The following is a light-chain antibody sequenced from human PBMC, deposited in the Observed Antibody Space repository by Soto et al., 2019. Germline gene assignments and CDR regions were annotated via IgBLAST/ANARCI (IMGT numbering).Light chain of an antibody. CDR3: QQRSNWPGT. Sequence: IVMTQSPATLSMSPGERATLSCRASQSVSNNYLAWYQQKPGQAPRLLIYGASNRATGIPARFSGSGSGTDFTLTISSLEPEDFAVYYCQQRSNWPGTFGQGTKVDIK. V-gene: IGKV3-11*01. CDR1: QSVSNNY. CDR2: GAS. J-gene: IGKJ1*01.